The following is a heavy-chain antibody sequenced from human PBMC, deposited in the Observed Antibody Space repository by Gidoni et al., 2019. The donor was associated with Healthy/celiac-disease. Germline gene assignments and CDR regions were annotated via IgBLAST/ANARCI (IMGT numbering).Heavy chain of an antibody. CDR2: FDPEDGET. J-gene: IGHJ6*01. CDR1: GYTLTDLS. Sequence: QVQLVQSGAEVKKPGASVKVSCKVSGYTLTDLSMHWVRQAPGKGLEWMGGFDPEDGETIYAQKFQGRVTMTEDTSTDTAYMELSSLRSEDTAVYYCATVRPFLEWLLSHYYYYGMDVWGQGTTVTVSS. CDR3: ATVRPFLEWLLSHYYYYGMDV. V-gene: IGHV1-24*01. D-gene: IGHD3-3*02.